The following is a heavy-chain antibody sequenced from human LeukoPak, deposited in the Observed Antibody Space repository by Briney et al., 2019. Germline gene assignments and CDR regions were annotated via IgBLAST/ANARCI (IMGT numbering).Heavy chain of an antibody. V-gene: IGHV3-30*03. CDR1: GFTFSSYA. J-gene: IGHJ4*02. D-gene: IGHD5-18*01. CDR2: ISYDGSNK. CDR3: ARDPGGGYPTLYYFDY. Sequence: GRSLRLSCAASGFTFSSYAMHWVRQAPGKGLDWVAVISYDGSNKYYADSVKGRFTISRDNSKNTLYLQMNSLRAEDTAVYYCARDPGGGYPTLYYFDYWGQGTLVTVSS.